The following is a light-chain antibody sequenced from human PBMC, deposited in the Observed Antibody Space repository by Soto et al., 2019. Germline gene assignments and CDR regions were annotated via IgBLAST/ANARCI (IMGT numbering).Light chain of an antibody. CDR3: QQYGSSGT. Sequence: EIVLTQSPGTLSLSPGERATLSCRASQSVSNNYLAWYQQKPGQAPRLLIYGASNSATGIPDRFSGSGSGTDFPLIISRLEPEDFAVYYCQQYGSSGTFGQGTKVEIK. J-gene: IGKJ1*01. V-gene: IGKV3-20*01. CDR2: GAS. CDR1: QSVSNNY.